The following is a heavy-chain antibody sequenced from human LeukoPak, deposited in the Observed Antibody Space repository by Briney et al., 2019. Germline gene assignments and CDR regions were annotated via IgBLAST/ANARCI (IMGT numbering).Heavy chain of an antibody. V-gene: IGHV1-8*01. CDR1: GYTFTSYD. D-gene: IGHD3-3*01. Sequence: GASVKVSCKASGYTFTSYDINWVRQATGQGLEWMGWMNPNSGNTGYAQKFQGRVTMTRNTSISTAYMELSSLRSEDTAVYYCARVGVYDFWSGYSEAGDAFDIWGQGTMVTVSS. CDR2: MNPNSGNT. CDR3: ARVGVYDFWSGYSEAGDAFDI. J-gene: IGHJ3*02.